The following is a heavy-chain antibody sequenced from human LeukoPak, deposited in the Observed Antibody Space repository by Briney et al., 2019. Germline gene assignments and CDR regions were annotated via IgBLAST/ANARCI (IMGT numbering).Heavy chain of an antibody. CDR1: GGTFSSYA. CDR3: ATSSGYSSGGY. Sequence: SVKVSCKASGGTFSSYAISWVRQAPGQGLEWMGRIIPILGIANYAQKFQGRVTITADKSTSAAYMELSSLRSEDTAVYYCATSSGYSSGGYWGQGTLVTVSS. CDR2: IIPILGIA. V-gene: IGHV1-69*04. J-gene: IGHJ4*02. D-gene: IGHD5-18*01.